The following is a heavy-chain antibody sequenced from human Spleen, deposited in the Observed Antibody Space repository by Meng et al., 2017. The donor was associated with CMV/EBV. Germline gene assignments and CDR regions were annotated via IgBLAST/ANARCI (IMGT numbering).Heavy chain of an antibody. CDR1: AFVVSRAS. CDR3: ARVGYYNSGGWLDP. J-gene: IGHJ5*02. Sequence: ASAFVVSRASMSWVRQAPGTGLEWVAVLYSDGRTYYADSVKGRFTISRDNSKNTLYLQMSSLRADDTAVYYCARVGYYNSGGWLDPWGQGTLVTVSS. D-gene: IGHD3-10*01. V-gene: IGHV3-53*01. CDR2: LYSDGRT.